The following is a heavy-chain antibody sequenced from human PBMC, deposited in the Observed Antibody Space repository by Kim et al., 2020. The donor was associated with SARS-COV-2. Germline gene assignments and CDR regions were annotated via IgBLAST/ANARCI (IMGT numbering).Heavy chain of an antibody. D-gene: IGHD2-8*01. V-gene: IGHV3-7*01. CDR1: GFIFSSYW. J-gene: IGHJ4*02. CDR3: ARDCTITACQTVFDY. Sequence: GGSLRLSCAASGFIFSSYWMSWVRLAPGKGLEWVANMKYDGSVTYYVDSVKGRFTISRDNAKNSLFLQMSSLRAEDTAVYYCARDCTITACQTVFDYWGQGTLVTVSS. CDR2: MKYDGSVT.